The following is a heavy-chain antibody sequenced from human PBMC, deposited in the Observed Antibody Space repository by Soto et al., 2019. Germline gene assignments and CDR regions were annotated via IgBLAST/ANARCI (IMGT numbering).Heavy chain of an antibody. J-gene: IGHJ6*02. CDR1: GFTFSSYA. CDR2: ISYDGSNK. D-gene: IGHD5-12*01. CDR3: ASASGYDYLDSGMDV. Sequence: QVQLVESGGGVVQPGRSLRLSCAASGFTFSSYAMHWVRQAPGKGLEWVAVISYDGSNKYYADSVKGRFTISRDNSKNTLYLQMNSLRAEDTAVYYCASASGYDYLDSGMDVWGQRTTVTVSS. V-gene: IGHV3-30-3*01.